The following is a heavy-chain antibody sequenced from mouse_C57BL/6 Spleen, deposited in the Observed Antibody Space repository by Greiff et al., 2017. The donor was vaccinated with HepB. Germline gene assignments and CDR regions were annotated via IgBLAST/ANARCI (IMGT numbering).Heavy chain of an antibody. CDR1: GFSFNTYA. CDR2: IRSKSNNYAT. J-gene: IGHJ4*01. Sequence: EVKLVESGGGLVQPKGSLKLSCAASGFSFNTYAMNWVRQAPGKGLEWVARIRSKSNNYATYYADSVKDRFTISRDDSESMLYLQMNNLKTEDTAIYYCVRHEGIVYYAMDYWGQGTSVTVSS. CDR3: VRHEGIVYYAMDY. V-gene: IGHV10-1*01.